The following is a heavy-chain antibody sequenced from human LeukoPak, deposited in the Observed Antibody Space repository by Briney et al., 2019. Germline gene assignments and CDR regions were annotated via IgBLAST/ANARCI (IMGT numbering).Heavy chain of an antibody. CDR1: GYTFTSYD. CDR2: MNPNSGNT. CDR3: ARDHCGGDCSFDY. D-gene: IGHD2-21*02. V-gene: IGHV1-8*02. J-gene: IGHJ4*02. Sequence: ASVKVSCKASGYTFTSYDINWVRQATGQGLEWMGWMNPNSGNTGYAQKLQGRVTMTTDTSTSTAYMELRSLRSDDTAVYYCARDHCGGDCSFDYWGQGTLVTVSS.